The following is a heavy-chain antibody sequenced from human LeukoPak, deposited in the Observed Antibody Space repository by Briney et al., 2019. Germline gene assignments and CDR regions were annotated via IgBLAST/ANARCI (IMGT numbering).Heavy chain of an antibody. CDR2: IYDSGST. CDR1: GGSISSSNW. CDR3: ARAFYSSSWFLDY. V-gene: IGHV4-4*02. Sequence: SEILSLTCAVSGGSISSSNWWSGVRQPPGKGLEWIGEIYDSGSTNYNPSLKSRVTISVDKSKNQFSLKLSSVTAADTAVYYCARAFYSSSWFLDYWGQGTLVTVSS. D-gene: IGHD6-13*01. J-gene: IGHJ4*02.